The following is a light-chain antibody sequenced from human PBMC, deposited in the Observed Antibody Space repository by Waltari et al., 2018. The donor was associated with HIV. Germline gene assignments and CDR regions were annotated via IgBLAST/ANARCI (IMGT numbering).Light chain of an antibody. CDR1: SPNIGRNT. Sequence: QSVLTQPPSTSGTPGQRVTLPCSGRSPNIGRNTVNWYQHLPETAPKLLISGNNQRPSGVPDRFSASKSGTSASLAISGLQSEDEADYYCAAWDDSLNGLWVFGGGTKLTVL. V-gene: IGLV1-44*01. CDR3: AAWDDSLNGLWV. CDR2: GNN. J-gene: IGLJ3*02.